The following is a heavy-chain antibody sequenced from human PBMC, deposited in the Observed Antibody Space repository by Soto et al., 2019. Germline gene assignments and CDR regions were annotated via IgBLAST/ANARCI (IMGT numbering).Heavy chain of an antibody. CDR3: ARSRNWKFDY. CDR1: GFTFSSYA. D-gene: IGHD1-1*01. J-gene: IGHJ4*02. CDR2: ISSSGSTT. V-gene: IGHV3-48*03. Sequence: EVQLLESGGGLVQPGGSLRLSCAASGFTFSSYAMTWVRQAPGKGLEWVSYISSSGSTTYYADSVKGQFTISRDNAKNSLYLQMNSLRAEDTAVYYCARSRNWKFDYWGQGTLVTVSS.